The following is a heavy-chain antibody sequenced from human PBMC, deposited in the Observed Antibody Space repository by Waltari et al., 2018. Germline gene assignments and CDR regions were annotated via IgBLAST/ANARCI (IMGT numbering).Heavy chain of an antibody. V-gene: IGHV1-2*02. D-gene: IGHD5-18*01. J-gene: IGHJ3*02. Sequence: QVQLVQSGAEVKKPGASVKVSCKASGYTFTGYYMHWVRPAPGQGLEWMGWINPNSGGTNYAQKFQGRVTMTRDTSISTAYMELSRLRSDDTAVYYCARGLMDTAMVDAFDIWGQGTMVTVSS. CDR3: ARGLMDTAMVDAFDI. CDR2: INPNSGGT. CDR1: GYTFTGYY.